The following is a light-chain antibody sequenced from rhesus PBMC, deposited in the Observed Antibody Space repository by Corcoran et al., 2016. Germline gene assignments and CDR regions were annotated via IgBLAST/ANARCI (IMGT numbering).Light chain of an antibody. CDR3: QQYSSSPYS. Sequence: DIQMTQSPSSLSASVGDTVPITCRASQSISSWLAWYHQQPGKAPKLLIYKESGLQSRVPSRFSGSGSWTEFTLTIRSLQSEDFATYYCQQYSSSPYSFGQGTKVEI. CDR1: QSISSW. V-gene: IGKV1-22*01. J-gene: IGKJ2*01. CDR2: KES.